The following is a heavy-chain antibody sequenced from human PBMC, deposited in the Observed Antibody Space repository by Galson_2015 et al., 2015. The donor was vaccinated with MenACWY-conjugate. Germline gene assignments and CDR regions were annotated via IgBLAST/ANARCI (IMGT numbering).Heavy chain of an antibody. CDR3: VRGRYNGGFNCYFDY. CDR1: GDFISGSDYY. J-gene: IGHJ4*02. Sequence: ETLSLTCTVSGDFISGSDYYWGWIRQPPGKGLEWIGSFSYGGSTYYKSSLKSRVTISVDTSKNQFSLKLDFMTAADTAVYYCVRGRYNGGFNCYFDYWGQGTLVTVSS. D-gene: IGHD5-24*01. V-gene: IGHV4-39*07. CDR2: FSYGGST.